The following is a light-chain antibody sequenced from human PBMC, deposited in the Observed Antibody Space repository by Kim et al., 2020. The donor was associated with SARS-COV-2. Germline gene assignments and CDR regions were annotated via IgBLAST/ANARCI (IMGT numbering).Light chain of an antibody. CDR2: NNN. Sequence: SYELTQPLSVSVALGQTARIACGGNNIGSKNVHWYQQKPGQAPMLVIYNNNNWPSGIPERFSGSNSGNTATLTISRAQAGDEADYYCQVWDSRSWVFGGGTQLTVL. CDR1: NIGSKN. V-gene: IGLV3-9*01. CDR3: QVWDSRSWV. J-gene: IGLJ3*02.